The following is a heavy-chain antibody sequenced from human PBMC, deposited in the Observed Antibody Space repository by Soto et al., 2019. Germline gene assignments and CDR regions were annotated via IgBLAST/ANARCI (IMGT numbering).Heavy chain of an antibody. CDR1: GISFSSYR. CDR2: IGRRSDI. V-gene: IGHV3-21*01. CDR3: AREETAWPLAYGLDV. D-gene: IGHD2-21*02. Sequence: GGSLRLSCVTSGISFSSYRMNWVRQAPGKGLEWVSSIGRRSDIYYADSVKGRFTISRDNAKNSVSLQMNSLRDEDTAVYYCAREETAWPLAYGLDVWGQGTTVTVSS. J-gene: IGHJ6*02.